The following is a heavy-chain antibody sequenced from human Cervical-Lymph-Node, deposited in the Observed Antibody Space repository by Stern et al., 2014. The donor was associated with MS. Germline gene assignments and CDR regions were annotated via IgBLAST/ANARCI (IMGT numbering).Heavy chain of an antibody. Sequence: EVQLVESGGGLVKPGGSLRLSCAASGFTFGSYSMNWVRQAPGKGLEWVSSISSSSSYIYYADSVKGRFTISRDNAKNSLYLQMNSRRAEDTAVYYCARDSSSWYAIDYWGQGTLVTVSS. V-gene: IGHV3-21*01. D-gene: IGHD6-13*01. CDR1: GFTFGSYS. CDR2: ISSSSSYI. J-gene: IGHJ4*02. CDR3: ARDSSSWYAIDY.